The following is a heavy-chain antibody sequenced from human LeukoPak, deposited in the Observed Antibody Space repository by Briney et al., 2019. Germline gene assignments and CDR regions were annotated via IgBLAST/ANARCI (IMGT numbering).Heavy chain of an antibody. V-gene: IGHV3-43D*04. Sequence: GGSLRLSCAAPGFTFDDYAMHWVRQAPGKGLEWVSLISWDGGSTYYADSVKGRFTISRDNSKNSLYLQMNSLRAEDTALYYCAKESTSSYYMDVWGKGTTVTASS. CDR2: ISWDGGST. J-gene: IGHJ6*03. CDR3: AKESTSSYYMDV. D-gene: IGHD5/OR15-5a*01. CDR1: GFTFDDYA.